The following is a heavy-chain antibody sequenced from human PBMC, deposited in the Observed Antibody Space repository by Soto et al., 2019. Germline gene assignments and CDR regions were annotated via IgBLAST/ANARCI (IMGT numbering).Heavy chain of an antibody. D-gene: IGHD3-10*01. CDR3: TSKFGQLLADAFDI. Sequence: SDTLSLTYHCSADPISRRYCRSWFRQLPGKGLEWIGEIYHSGSTIYNPSLQSRVTLSVDKSKNEFSLKMSSVTDADTAVYYFTSKFGQLLADAFDIWGQGTMVT. V-gene: IGHV4-4*02. J-gene: IGHJ3*02. CDR1: ADPISRRYC. CDR2: IYHSGST.